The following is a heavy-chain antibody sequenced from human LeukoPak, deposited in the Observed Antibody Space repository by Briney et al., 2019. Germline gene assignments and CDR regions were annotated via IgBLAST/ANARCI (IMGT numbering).Heavy chain of an antibody. J-gene: IGHJ5*02. Sequence: GGSLRLSCAASGFAFSDYYMSWIRQAPGKGLEWVSYISGNGNTMYYAASVKGRFTISRDNPKNSVHLQMNSLRAEDPAVYYCARQACSSSTCYRPLDPWGQGTLVTVSS. CDR3: ARQACSSSTCYRPLDP. D-gene: IGHD2-2*01. V-gene: IGHV3-11*01. CDR1: GFAFSDYY. CDR2: ISGNGNTM.